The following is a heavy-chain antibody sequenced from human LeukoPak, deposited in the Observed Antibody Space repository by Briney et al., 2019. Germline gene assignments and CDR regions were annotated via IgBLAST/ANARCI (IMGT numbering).Heavy chain of an antibody. CDR3: ARDGEMATIYFDY. V-gene: IGHV1-69*04. D-gene: IGHD5-24*01. CDR2: IIPIVGIA. CDR1: GGTFSSYA. J-gene: IGHJ4*02. Sequence: SVTVSCKASGGTFSSYALSWVRQAPGQGLEWMGTIIPIVGIANYAQKFQGRATITADKSTSTAYMELSSLRSEDTAVYYCARDGEMATIYFDYWGQGTLVTVSS.